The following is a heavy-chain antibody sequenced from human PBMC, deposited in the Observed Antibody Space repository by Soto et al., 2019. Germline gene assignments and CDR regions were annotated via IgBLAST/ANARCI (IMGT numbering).Heavy chain of an antibody. Sequence: EVQLLESGGGLVQPGGSLRLSCAASGFTFSSYAMSWVRQAPGKGLEWVSAISGSGGSTYYADSVKGRFTISRDNSKNTLYLQMNSLRAEDMAVYYCAKSPPDIVVVPAAIIQGFDYWGQGTLVTVSS. CDR2: ISGSGGST. J-gene: IGHJ4*02. CDR3: AKSPPDIVVVPAAIIQGFDY. V-gene: IGHV3-23*01. D-gene: IGHD2-2*01. CDR1: GFTFSSYA.